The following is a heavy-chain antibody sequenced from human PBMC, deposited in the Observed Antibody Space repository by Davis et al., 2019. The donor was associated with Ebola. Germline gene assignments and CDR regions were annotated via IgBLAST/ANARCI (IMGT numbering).Heavy chain of an antibody. CDR1: GFTFSSYA. D-gene: IGHD6-19*01. V-gene: IGHV3-23*01. J-gene: IGHJ4*02. CDR2: ISGSGGST. Sequence: GESLKISCAASGFTFSSYAMSWVRQAPGKGLEWVSAISGSGGSTYYADSVKGRFTISRDNSINTLYLQMNSLRLEDTAVYYCASRGSFDYWGQGALVTVSS. CDR3: ASRGSFDY.